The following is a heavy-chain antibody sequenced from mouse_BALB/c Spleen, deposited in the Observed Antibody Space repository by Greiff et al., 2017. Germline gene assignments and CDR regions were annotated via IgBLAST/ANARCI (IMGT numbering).Heavy chain of an antibody. CDR3: ARGRWLLRYMDY. CDR1: GYSITSGYY. Sequence: VQLQQSGPGLVKPSQSLSLTCSVTGYSITSGYYWNWIRQFPGNKLEWMGYISYDGSNNYNPSLKNRISITRDTSKNQFFLKLNSVTTEDTATYYCARGRWLLRYMDYWGQGTSVTVSS. D-gene: IGHD2-3*01. J-gene: IGHJ4*01. V-gene: IGHV3-6*02. CDR2: ISYDGSN.